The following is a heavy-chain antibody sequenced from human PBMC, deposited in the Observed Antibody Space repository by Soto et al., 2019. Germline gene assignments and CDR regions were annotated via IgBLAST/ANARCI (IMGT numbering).Heavy chain of an antibody. V-gene: IGHV3-72*01. CDR1: RFTFIYHY. D-gene: IGHD1-1*01. J-gene: IGHJ4*02. Sequence: GCLRLSCVVCRFTFIYHYMGLVRQAPGKGLEWVGRTRNKANRYTTEYAASVKGRFTISRDDSKNSLYLQMNSLKTEDTAVNYCASVTGPNDYWGQGT. CDR3: ASVTGPNDY. CDR2: TRNKANRYTT.